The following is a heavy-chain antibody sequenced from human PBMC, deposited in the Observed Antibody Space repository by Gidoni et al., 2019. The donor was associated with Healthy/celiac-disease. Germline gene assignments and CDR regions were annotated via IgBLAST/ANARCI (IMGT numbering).Heavy chain of an antibody. CDR3: ARDRFRGEEMATNWFDP. CDR2: IYYSGST. V-gene: IGHV4-59*01. J-gene: IGHJ5*02. Sequence: QVQLQESGPGLVKPSQTLSLTCTVSGGSISSYYWSWIRQPPGKGLEWIGYIYYSGSTNYNPSLKSRVTISVDTSKNQFSLKLSSVTAADTAVYYCARDRFRGEEMATNWFDPWGQGTLVTVSS. D-gene: IGHD5-12*01. CDR1: GGSISSYY.